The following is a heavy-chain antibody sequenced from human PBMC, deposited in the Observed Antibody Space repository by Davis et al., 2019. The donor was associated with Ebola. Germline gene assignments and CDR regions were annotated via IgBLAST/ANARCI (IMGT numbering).Heavy chain of an antibody. CDR2: IYPGDSDT. CDR3: ASGMMGFRFDY. V-gene: IGHV5-51*01. D-gene: IGHD3-16*01. J-gene: IGHJ4*02. CDR1: GYSFTSYW. Sequence: GESLKISCKGSGYSFTSYWIGWVRQMPGKGLEWMGIIYPGDSDTRYSPSFEGQVTISADKSISIAYLQWSSLRASDTATYYCASGMMGFRFDYWGQGTPVTVSS.